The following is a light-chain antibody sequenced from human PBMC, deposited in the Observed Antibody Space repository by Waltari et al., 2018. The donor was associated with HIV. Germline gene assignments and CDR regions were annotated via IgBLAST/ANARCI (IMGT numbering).Light chain of an antibody. CDR1: SSDVGGYNF. CDR3: SSYTSSSTRV. J-gene: IGLJ3*02. V-gene: IGLV2-14*03. CDR2: DVS. Sequence: QSALTQPASVSGSPGQSIPISCTGTSSDVGGYNFVSWYQRHPGKAPKLILYDVSNRPSGVSNRFSGSKSGNRASLTISGLQAEDEADYYCSSYTSSSTRVFGGGTTVTVL.